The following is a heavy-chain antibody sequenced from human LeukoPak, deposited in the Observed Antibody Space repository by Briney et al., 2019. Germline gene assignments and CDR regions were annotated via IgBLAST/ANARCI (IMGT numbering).Heavy chain of an antibody. CDR1: GFTFSSYG. V-gene: IGHV3-30*19. J-gene: IGHJ6*02. D-gene: IGHD2-2*01. CDR3: ARGECSSTSCYYRLSYYYYYGMGV. CDR2: ISYDGSNK. Sequence: GGSLRLSCAASGFTFSSYGMHWVRQAPGKGLEWVAVISYDGSNKYYADSVKGRFTISRDNSKNTLYLQMNSLRAEDTAVYYCARGECSSTSCYYRLSYYYYYGMGVWGQGTTVTVSS.